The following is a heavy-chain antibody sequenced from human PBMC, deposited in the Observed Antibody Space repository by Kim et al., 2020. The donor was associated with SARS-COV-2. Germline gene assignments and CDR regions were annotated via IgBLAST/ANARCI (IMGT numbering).Heavy chain of an antibody. V-gene: IGHV1-46*01. CDR2: INPSGGST. Sequence: ASVKVSCKASGYTFTSYYMHWVRQAPGQGLEWMGIINPSGGSTRYAQKFQGRVTMTRDTSTSTVYMELSSLRSEDTAVYYLASLYGSGSYYGVTADNFDYWGQGTLVTVSS. D-gene: IGHD3-10*01. CDR3: ASLYGSGSYYGVTADNFDY. J-gene: IGHJ4*02. CDR1: GYTFTSYY.